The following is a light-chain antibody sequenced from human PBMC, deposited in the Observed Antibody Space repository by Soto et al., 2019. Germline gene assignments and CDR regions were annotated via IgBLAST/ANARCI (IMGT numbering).Light chain of an antibody. V-gene: IGKV1-39*01. J-gene: IGKJ2*01. CDR3: QQTFSPPYT. CDR1: QSISNS. Sequence: DIQMTQSLSSLSASVGDSVTITCRASQSISNSLSWYQQKPGKAPKFLIYVASTLQRGVPSRFSGSGSGTAFTLTISSLQPEDFATYYCQQTFSPPYTFGQGTKLEIK. CDR2: VAS.